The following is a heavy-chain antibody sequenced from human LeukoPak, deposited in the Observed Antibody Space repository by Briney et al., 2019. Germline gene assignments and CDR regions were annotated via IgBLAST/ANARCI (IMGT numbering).Heavy chain of an antibody. Sequence: GGSLRLSCAASGFTFRSYWVSWVRQAPGKGLEWVANIKEDGSEKYYVDSVKGRFTISRDNAKNSLYLQMDSLGAEDTAVYYCARVAGSKSTDSWGQGTLVTVSS. CDR3: ARVAGSKSTDS. CDR1: GFTFRSYW. J-gene: IGHJ4*02. V-gene: IGHV3-7*05. D-gene: IGHD6-13*01. CDR2: IKEDGSEK.